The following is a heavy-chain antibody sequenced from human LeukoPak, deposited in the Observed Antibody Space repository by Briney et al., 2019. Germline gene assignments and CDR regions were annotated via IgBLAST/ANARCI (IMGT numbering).Heavy chain of an antibody. CDR3: AKRGVVIRGFLVGFHKEAYYYDS. CDR2: ISDSGGRT. V-gene: IGHV3-23*01. J-gene: IGHJ4*02. CDR1: GITLSNYG. D-gene: IGHD3-10*01. Sequence: PGGSLRLSCAVSGITLSNYGMSWVRQAPGKGLEWVAGISDSGGRTNYADSVKGRFTISRDNPKNTLSLQMNSLRTEDTAVYFCAKRGVVIRGFLVGFHKEAYYYDSWGQGAIVTV.